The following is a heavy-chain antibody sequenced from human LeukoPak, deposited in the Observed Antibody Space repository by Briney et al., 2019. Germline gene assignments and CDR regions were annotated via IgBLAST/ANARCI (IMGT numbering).Heavy chain of an antibody. V-gene: IGHV1-69*13. Sequence: GASVKVSCKASGGTFSSYAISWVRQAPGQGLEWMGGIIPIFGTANYAQKFQGRVTITADESTSTAYMELSSLRSEDTAVYYCASSSGYDLFYYFDYWGQGTLVTVSS. CDR2: IIPIFGTA. CDR1: GGTFSSYA. J-gene: IGHJ4*02. CDR3: ASSSGYDLFYYFDY. D-gene: IGHD5-12*01.